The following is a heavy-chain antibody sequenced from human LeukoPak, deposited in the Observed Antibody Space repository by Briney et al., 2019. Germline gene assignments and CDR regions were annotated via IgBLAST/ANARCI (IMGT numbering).Heavy chain of an antibody. Sequence: GGSLRLSCAASGFTFDDYAMHWVRQAPGKGLEWVSGISWNSGSIGYADSVKGRFTISRDNAKNSLYLQMNSLRAEDTALYYCAKVRRYYDFWSGYPILSGYFDYWGQGTLVTVSS. CDR1: GFTFDDYA. CDR3: AKVRRYYDFWSGYPILSGYFDY. J-gene: IGHJ4*02. V-gene: IGHV3-9*01. D-gene: IGHD3-3*01. CDR2: ISWNSGSI.